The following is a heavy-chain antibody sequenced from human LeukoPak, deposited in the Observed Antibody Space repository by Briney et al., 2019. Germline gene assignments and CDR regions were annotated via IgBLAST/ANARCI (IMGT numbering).Heavy chain of an antibody. Sequence: TGGSLRLSCAASGFTFSDHYISWIRQAREKGLEWVSYISSSGRSTKYADSVKGRFTISRDNAKNSLYLQMNSLRAEDTAMYYCARAYTYYYDHWGQGTLVTVSS. CDR1: GFTFSDHY. J-gene: IGHJ4*02. V-gene: IGHV3-11*06. D-gene: IGHD2-2*02. CDR3: ARAYTYYYDH. CDR2: ISSSGRST.